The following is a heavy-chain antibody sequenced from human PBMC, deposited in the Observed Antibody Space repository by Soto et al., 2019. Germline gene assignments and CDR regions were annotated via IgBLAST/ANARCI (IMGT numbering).Heavy chain of an antibody. D-gene: IGHD5-12*01. CDR2: INWDGSST. CDR1: GFTFDDHT. Sequence: EVQLVESGGAVVQPGGSLRLSCAASGFTFDDHTMHWVRQAPGKGLEWVSLINWDGSSTFYAGSVKGRVTISRDNIKNSLYLQLNSLRTEDTALYYCTKDINRATYIVATGHTHSYYGMDVWGQGTTVTVSS. J-gene: IGHJ6*02. V-gene: IGHV3-43*01. CDR3: TKDINRATYIVATGHTHSYYGMDV.